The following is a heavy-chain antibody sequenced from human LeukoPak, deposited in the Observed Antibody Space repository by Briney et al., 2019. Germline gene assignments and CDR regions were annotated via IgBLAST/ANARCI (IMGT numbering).Heavy chain of an antibody. CDR3: ARDLYTHRNAFFFDY. CDR1: GGSISSYY. CDR2: IYTSGST. D-gene: IGHD1-1*01. J-gene: IGHJ4*02. V-gene: IGHV4-4*07. Sequence: SETLSLTCTVSGGSISSYYWSWIRQPAGKGLEWIGRIYTSGSTNYNPSLKSRVTMSVDTSKNQFSLKLSSVTAADTAVYYCARDLYTHRNAFFFDYWGQGTLVTVSS.